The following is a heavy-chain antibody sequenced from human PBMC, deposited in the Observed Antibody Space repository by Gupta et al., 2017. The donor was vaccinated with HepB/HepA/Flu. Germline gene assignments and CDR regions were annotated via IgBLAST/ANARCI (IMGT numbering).Heavy chain of an antibody. D-gene: IGHD6-13*01. Sequence: QVQLQESGPGLVKPSETLTLTCTVSGASISSHSWGWIRQPPGKGLEWIAYSSKNGPTNLNPSRKGRVTISVHTSNNQCSLRLTSVTAADTAVYFCARDNMGSLDYWGQGIGVIVSS. CDR3: ARDNMGSLDY. CDR1: GASISSHS. J-gene: IGHJ4*02. V-gene: IGHV4-59*11. CDR2: SSKNGPT.